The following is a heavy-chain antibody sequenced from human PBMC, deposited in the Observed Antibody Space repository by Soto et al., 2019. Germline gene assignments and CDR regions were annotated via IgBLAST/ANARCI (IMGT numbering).Heavy chain of an antibody. CDR2: IRSSGSPI. D-gene: IGHD6-25*01. J-gene: IGHJ4*02. Sequence: EVQLVESGGDLVQPGGSLRLSCAASGFIFSSHSMNWVRQAPGKGLEWISHIRSSGSPIYYADPVKGRFTISRDNAKNSVYLQMSSLRADDTGVYFCARGGWDSSGWLDAWGQGTLVTVSS. CDR3: ARGGWDSSGWLDA. V-gene: IGHV3-48*01. CDR1: GFIFSSHS.